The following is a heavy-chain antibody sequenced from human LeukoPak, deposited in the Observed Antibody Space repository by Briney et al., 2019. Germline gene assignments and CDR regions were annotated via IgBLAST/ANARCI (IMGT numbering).Heavy chain of an antibody. CDR3: ARLYIGSFDD. D-gene: IGHD1-26*01. CDR1: GYIFTNHW. Sequence: GESLKISCKASGYIFTNHWIGWVRQMPGKGLEWMVIIYPGDSDTRYSPSFQGQVTISADKSISTTYLQWSSLKASDTAIYYCARLYIGSFDDWGQGTLVTVSS. J-gene: IGHJ4*02. V-gene: IGHV5-51*01. CDR2: IYPGDSDT.